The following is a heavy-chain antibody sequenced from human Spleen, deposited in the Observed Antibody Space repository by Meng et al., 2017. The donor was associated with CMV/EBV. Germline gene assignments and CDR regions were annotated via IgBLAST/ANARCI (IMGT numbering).Heavy chain of an antibody. CDR2: INPNSGGT. CDR3: ARVRRVGATIDY. Sequence: CKASGYTFTGYYVHWVRQAPGQGLEWMGWINPNSGGTNYAQKFQGRVTMTRDTSISTAYMELSRLRSDDTAVYYCARVRRVGATIDYWGQGTLVTVSS. V-gene: IGHV1-2*02. J-gene: IGHJ4*02. CDR1: GYTFTGYY. D-gene: IGHD1-26*01.